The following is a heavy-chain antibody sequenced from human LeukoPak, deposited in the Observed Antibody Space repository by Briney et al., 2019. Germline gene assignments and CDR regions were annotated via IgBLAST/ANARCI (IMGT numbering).Heavy chain of an antibody. CDR1: GYTFTDYY. D-gene: IGHD6-19*01. J-gene: IGHJ4*02. Sequence: ASVKVSCKASGYTFTDYYIHWVRQAPGQGLEWMGWINPKSGDTNYEQKFQGRVTMTRDTSVSTAYMELSGLRSDDTAMYYCARDRRYSSGWYFDYWGQGTLVTVSS. V-gene: IGHV1-2*02. CDR2: INPKSGDT. CDR3: ARDRRYSSGWYFDY.